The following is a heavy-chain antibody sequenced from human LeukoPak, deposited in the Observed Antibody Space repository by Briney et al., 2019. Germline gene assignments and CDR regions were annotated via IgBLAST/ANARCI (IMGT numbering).Heavy chain of an antibody. V-gene: IGHV3-9*01. CDR2: ISWNSGSI. D-gene: IGHD2-8*01. CDR1: GFTFDDYA. J-gene: IGHJ6*03. CDR3: AKDRGLYSRYYYYMDV. Sequence: PGGSLRLSCAASGFTFDDYAMHWVRQAPGKGLEWVSGISWNSGSIGYADSVKGRFTISRDNAKNSLYLQMNSLRAEDTALYYCAKDRGLYSRYYYYMDVCAKGTTVTVSS.